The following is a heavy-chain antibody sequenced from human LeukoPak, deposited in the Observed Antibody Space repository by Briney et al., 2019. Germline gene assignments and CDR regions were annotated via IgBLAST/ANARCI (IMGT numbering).Heavy chain of an antibody. Sequence: ASVKVSCKASGYTFTSYGISWVRQAPGQGLEWMGWISAYNGNTNYAQKLQGRVTMTTDTSTSTAYMELRSLRSDDTAVYYCARGPKPYYDSSGYYYRPPDYWGQGTLVTVSS. CDR3: ARGPKPYYDSSGYYYRPPDY. J-gene: IGHJ4*02. CDR2: ISAYNGNT. CDR1: GYTFTSYG. V-gene: IGHV1-18*01. D-gene: IGHD3-22*01.